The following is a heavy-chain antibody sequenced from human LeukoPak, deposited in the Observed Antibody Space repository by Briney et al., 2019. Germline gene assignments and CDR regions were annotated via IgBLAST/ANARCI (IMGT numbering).Heavy chain of an antibody. V-gene: IGHV4-59*01. CDR2: IYYSGST. CDR1: GGSISSYY. CDR3: ARVSEYCSGGSCYNLSEY. D-gene: IGHD2-15*01. J-gene: IGHJ4*02. Sequence: PSETLSLTCTVSGGSISSYYWSWIRQPPRKGLEWIGYIYYSGSTNYNPSLKSRVTISVDTSKNQFSLKLSSVTAADTAVYYCARVSEYCSGGSCYNLSEYWGQGTLVTVSS.